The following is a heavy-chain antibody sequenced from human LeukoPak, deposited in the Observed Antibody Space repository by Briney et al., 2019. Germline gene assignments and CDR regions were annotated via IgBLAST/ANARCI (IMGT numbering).Heavy chain of an antibody. CDR3: ARDAIAVAGNVVY. D-gene: IGHD6-19*01. V-gene: IGHV3-21*05. J-gene: IGHJ4*02. Sequence: GGSLRLSCAASGFTFSTYSMVWVRQAPGKGLEWVSYISSSSSYIYYADSVKGRFTISRDNAKNSLYLQMNSLRAEDTAVYYCARDAIAVAGNVVYWGQGTLVTVSS. CDR1: GFTFSTYS. CDR2: ISSSSSYI.